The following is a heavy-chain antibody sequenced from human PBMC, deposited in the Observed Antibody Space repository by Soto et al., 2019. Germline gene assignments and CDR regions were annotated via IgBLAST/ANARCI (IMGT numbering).Heavy chain of an antibody. CDR3: ARFSIFQIDIVVVPAADDAFDI. V-gene: IGHV4-34*01. CDR1: GGSFSGYY. Sequence: QVQLQQWGAGLLKPSETLSLTCAVYGGSFSGYYWSWIRQPPGKGLEWIGEINHSGSTNYNPSLNNRVTISVDTSKNQFSLKLSYVTAADTAVYYCARFSIFQIDIVVVPAADDAFDIWGQGTMVTVSS. D-gene: IGHD2-2*01. J-gene: IGHJ3*02. CDR2: INHSGST.